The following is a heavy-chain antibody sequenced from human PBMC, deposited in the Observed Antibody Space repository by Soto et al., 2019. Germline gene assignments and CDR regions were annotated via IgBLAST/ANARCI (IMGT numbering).Heavy chain of an antibody. D-gene: IGHD3-10*01. CDR3: ACPTLVARGVSKYYYYGMDV. J-gene: IGHJ6*02. V-gene: IGHV4-39*02. CDR2: IYYSGST. Sequence: SETLSLTCTVSGCSISSSSYYWGWIRQPPGKGREGMGSIYYSGSTYYNPSLKSRVPISVATSKNHCSLKLRCVTAADTAVYFCACPTLVARGVSKYYYYGMDVWGQGTTVTVSS. CDR1: GCSISSSSYY.